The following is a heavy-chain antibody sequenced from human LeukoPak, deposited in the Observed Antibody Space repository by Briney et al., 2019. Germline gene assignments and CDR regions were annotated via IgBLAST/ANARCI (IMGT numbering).Heavy chain of an antibody. CDR3: ARRMEWLLSPRVGAFDI. CDR2: ISAYNGNT. CDR1: GYTFTSYG. J-gene: IGHJ3*02. Sequence: ASVKVSCKASGYTFTSYGISWVRQAPGQGLEWMGWISAYNGNTNYAQKLQGRVTMTTDTSTSTAYMELRSLRSDDTAVYYCARRMEWLLSPRVGAFDIWGQGTMVTVSS. D-gene: IGHD3-3*01. V-gene: IGHV1-18*01.